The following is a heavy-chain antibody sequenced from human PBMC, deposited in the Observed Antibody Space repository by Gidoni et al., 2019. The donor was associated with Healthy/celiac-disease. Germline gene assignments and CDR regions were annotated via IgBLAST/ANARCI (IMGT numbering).Heavy chain of an antibody. CDR3: ASGHSRDVFDY. CDR1: GGTFSSYA. D-gene: IGHD3-22*01. CDR2: IIPILGIA. J-gene: IGHJ4*02. V-gene: IGHV1-69*04. Sequence: QVQLVQSGAEVKKPGSSVKVSCKASGGTFSSYAISWVRQDTGQGLEWMGRIIPILGIANYAQKFQGRVTITADKSTSTAYMELSSLRSEDTVVYYCASGHSRDVFDYWGQGTLVTVSS.